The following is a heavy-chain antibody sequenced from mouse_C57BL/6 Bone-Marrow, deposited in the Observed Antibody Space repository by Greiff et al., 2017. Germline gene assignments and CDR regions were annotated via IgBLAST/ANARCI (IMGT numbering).Heavy chain of an antibody. J-gene: IGHJ4*01. CDR1: GYTFTDYY. CDR2: INPTNGGT. V-gene: IGHV1-26*01. Sequence: VQLQQSGPELVKPGASVKISCKASGYTFTDYYMNWVKQSHGKSLEWIGDINPTNGGTNYNQKFKGKATLTVDKSSSTAYMELRRLTSEDSAVLYCARDRGGDYGWGQGTSVTVSS. D-gene: IGHD2-4*01. CDR3: ARDRGGDYG.